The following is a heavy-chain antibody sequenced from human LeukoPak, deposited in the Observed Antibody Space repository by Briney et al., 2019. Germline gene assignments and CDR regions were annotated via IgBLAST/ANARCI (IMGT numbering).Heavy chain of an antibody. CDR3: VRGPHIAATSY. D-gene: IGHD6-25*01. CDR1: GFTFGKYW. Sequence: PGGSLRLSCVASGFTFGKYWMSWVRQAPGKGLEWVANIKQDGSEKQYVDSVKGRFAISRDNAKKSLYLQINTLRAEDTAVYYCVRGPHIAATSYWGQGTLVTVSS. J-gene: IGHJ4*02. CDR2: IKQDGSEK. V-gene: IGHV3-7*03.